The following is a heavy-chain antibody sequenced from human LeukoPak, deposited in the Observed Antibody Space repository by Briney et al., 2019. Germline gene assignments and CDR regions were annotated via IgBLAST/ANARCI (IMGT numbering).Heavy chain of an antibody. CDR3: AKARLMAAPFYYYGMDV. D-gene: IGHD5-24*01. CDR2: ISWNSGAK. J-gene: IGHJ6*02. Sequence: GGSLRLSCAASGFDFEDYAIHWVRQVPGRGLEWVSGISWNSGAKAYADSVRGRFTISRDNAKNSLYLQMNSLRGEDTALYYCAKARLMAAPFYYYGMDVWGPGTTVTVSS. CDR1: GFDFEDYA. V-gene: IGHV3-9*01.